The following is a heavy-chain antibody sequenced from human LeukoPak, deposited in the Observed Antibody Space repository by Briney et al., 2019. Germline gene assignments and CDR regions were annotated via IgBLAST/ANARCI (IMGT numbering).Heavy chain of an antibody. Sequence: GGSLRLSCAASGFTFSSYGMHWVRQAPGKGLEWVAFIRYDGSNKYYADSVKGRFTISRDNSKNTLYLQMNSLRAEDTAVYYCAKDELGSGSYDAFDIWGQGTMVTVSS. CDR1: GFTFSSYG. V-gene: IGHV3-30*02. CDR2: IRYDGSNK. CDR3: AKDELGSGSYDAFDI. J-gene: IGHJ3*02. D-gene: IGHD1-26*01.